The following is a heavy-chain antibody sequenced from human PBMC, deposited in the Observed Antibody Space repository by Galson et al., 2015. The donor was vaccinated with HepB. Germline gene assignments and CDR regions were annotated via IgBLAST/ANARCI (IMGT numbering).Heavy chain of an antibody. D-gene: IGHD6-19*01. CDR3: TRWYSSGWSNFDY. V-gene: IGHV3-49*03. CDR1: EFTFGDYA. Sequence: SLRLSCAASEFTFGDYAMSWFRQAPGKGLEWVGFIRSNAYGGTTEYAASVKGRFTISRDDFKSIAYLQMNSLKTEDTAVYYCTRWYSSGWSNFDYWGPGTLVTVSS. J-gene: IGHJ4*02. CDR2: IRSNAYGGTT.